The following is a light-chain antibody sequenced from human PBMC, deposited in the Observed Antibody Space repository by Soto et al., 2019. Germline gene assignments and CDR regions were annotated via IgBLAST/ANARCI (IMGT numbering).Light chain of an antibody. V-gene: IGLV1-40*01. Sequence: QSVLTQPPSVSGAPGQRVTISCTGSSSNIGAGYDVHWYQQLPGTAPKLLIYGNSNRPSGVPDRFSGSKSGTSASLAITGLQAEDEADDYCQAYDSSLIGSVFGGGPKLTVL. CDR1: SSNIGAGYD. CDR2: GNS. J-gene: IGLJ2*01. CDR3: QAYDSSLIGSV.